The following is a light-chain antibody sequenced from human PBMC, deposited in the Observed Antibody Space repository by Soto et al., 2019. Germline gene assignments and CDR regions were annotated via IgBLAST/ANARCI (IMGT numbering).Light chain of an antibody. CDR1: RSVSDY. CDR2: GAS. CDR3: QQRSSWPLT. V-gene: IGKV3-11*01. Sequence: EIVLTQSPATLSLSPGERATLPCRASRSVSDYLAWYQQKPGQSPRLIVYGASNRATGIPARFSGSGSGTDFTLTIVTLEPEDFAVYYCQQRSSWPLTFGGGTKVDIK. J-gene: IGKJ4*01.